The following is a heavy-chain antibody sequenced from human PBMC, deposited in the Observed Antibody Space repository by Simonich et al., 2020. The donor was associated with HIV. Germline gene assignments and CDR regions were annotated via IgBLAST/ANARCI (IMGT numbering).Heavy chain of an antibody. Sequence: QVQLQESGPGLVKPSETLSLPCAVSGYSISSGYYWGWIRQPPGKGLEWIGSIYLRGSTYYNPSLKSRVTISVDTSKNQFSLKMSSLTAADTAVYYCYGDYGEYYFDHWSQGTLVTVSS. CDR1: GYSISSGYY. V-gene: IGHV4-38-2*01. J-gene: IGHJ4*02. CDR2: IYLRGST. D-gene: IGHD4-17*01. CDR3: YGDYGEYYFDH.